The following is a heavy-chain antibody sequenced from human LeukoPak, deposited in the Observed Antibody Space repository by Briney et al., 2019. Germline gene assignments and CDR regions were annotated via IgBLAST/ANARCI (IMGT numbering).Heavy chain of an antibody. V-gene: IGHV3-23*01. CDR3: AKGREVRYCSGGSCFDFDY. D-gene: IGHD2-15*01. Sequence: PGGSLRLSCAASGFTFSSYAMSWVRQAPGKGLEWVSAISGSGGSTYYADSVKGRFTISRDNSKNTLYLQMNSLRAEDTAVHYCAKGREVRYCSGGSCFDFDYWGQGTLVTVSS. CDR2: ISGSGGST. CDR1: GFTFSSYA. J-gene: IGHJ4*02.